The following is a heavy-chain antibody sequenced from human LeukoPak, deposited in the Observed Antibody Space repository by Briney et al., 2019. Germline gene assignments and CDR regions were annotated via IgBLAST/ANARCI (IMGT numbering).Heavy chain of an antibody. J-gene: IGHJ6*03. CDR1: GGTFSSYA. CDR2: IIPIFGTA. V-gene: IGHV1-69*01. Sequence: ASVKVSCKASGGTFSSYAISWVRQAPGQGLEWMGGIIPIFGTANYAQKFQGRVTITADESTSTAYMELSSLRSEDTAVYYCASRSSGWGYYYYMDVWGKGTTVTISS. D-gene: IGHD6-19*01. CDR3: ASRSSGWGYYYYMDV.